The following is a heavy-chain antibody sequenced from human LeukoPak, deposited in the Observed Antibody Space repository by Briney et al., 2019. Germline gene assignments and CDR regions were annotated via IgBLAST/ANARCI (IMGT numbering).Heavy chain of an antibody. V-gene: IGHV3-23*01. D-gene: IGHD3-16*01. CDR1: GFTFSSYS. Sequence: PGGSLRLSCAASGFTFSSYSMNWVRQAPGKGLEWVSGISGSGGSTYYADSVKGRFTISRDNSKNTLYLQLNSLGAEDTAVYYCAKKGGVGNYGLDVWGQGTTVTVSS. CDR2: ISGSGGST. CDR3: AKKGGVGNYGLDV. J-gene: IGHJ6*02.